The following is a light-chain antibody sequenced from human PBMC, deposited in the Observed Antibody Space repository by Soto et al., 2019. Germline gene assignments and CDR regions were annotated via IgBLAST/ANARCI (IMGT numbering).Light chain of an antibody. CDR1: QDFSGY. CDR3: QHPKWA. CDR2: AAS. J-gene: IGKJ1*01. Sequence: IQLTQSPSSLSASVGDRVTITCRASQDFSGYVAWYQQRPGRAPQLLIYAASALQTGVPSRFSGSGSGTDFTLTITSLQPEDFGTYYCQHPKWAFGQGTTVEI. V-gene: IGKV1-9*01.